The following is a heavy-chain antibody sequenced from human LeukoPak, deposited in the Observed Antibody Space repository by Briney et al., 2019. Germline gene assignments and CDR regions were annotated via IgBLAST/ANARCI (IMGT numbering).Heavy chain of an antibody. CDR3: ARDYHVSGSYPYYYYGMDV. J-gene: IGHJ6*02. D-gene: IGHD1-26*01. CDR1: GGSFSGYY. Sequence: SETLSLTCAVYGGSFSGYYWSWIRQPPGKGLEWIGEINHSGSTNYNPSLKSRVTISVDTSKNQSSLKLSSVTAADTAVYYCARDYHVSGSYPYYYYGMDVWGRGTTVTVSS. V-gene: IGHV4-34*01. CDR2: INHSGST.